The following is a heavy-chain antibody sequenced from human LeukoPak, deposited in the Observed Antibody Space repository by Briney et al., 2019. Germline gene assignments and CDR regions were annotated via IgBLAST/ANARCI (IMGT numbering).Heavy chain of an antibody. D-gene: IGHD1-26*01. V-gene: IGHV3-30-3*01. CDR1: GFTFSSYA. J-gene: IGHJ4*02. CDR2: ISYDGSNK. CDR3: ARAPSGSYDY. Sequence: GRSLRLSCAASGFTFSSYAMHWVRQAPGKGLEWVAVISYDGSNKYYADSVKGRFTISRDNSKNTLYLQMNSLRAEDTAVYYCARAPSGSYDYWGQGTLVTVSS.